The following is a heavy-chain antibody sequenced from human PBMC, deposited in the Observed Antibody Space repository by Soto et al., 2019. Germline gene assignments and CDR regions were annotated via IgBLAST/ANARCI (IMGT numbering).Heavy chain of an antibody. D-gene: IGHD3-10*01. J-gene: IGHJ6*02. CDR1: GFTVSSYL. CDR2: MNEDGGTT. V-gene: IGHV3-74*01. Sequence: QTGGSLRLSCAASGFTVSSYLMHGVRQAPGKGLVWVSRMNEDGGTTDYADSVKGRFTISRDNAKNTLYLQMNSLRVEDTAVYYCASDLSGRADVWGQGTTVTVSS. CDR3: ASDLSGRADV.